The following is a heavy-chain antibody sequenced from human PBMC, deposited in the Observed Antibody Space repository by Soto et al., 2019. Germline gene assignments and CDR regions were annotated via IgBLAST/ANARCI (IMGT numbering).Heavy chain of an antibody. CDR3: ATHSWDH. J-gene: IGHJ4*02. Sequence: EVQVSESGGGLVQPGGSLRLSCAASGLTFSKADMSWVRQAPGEGLEWVSAITGSGVNTYYADSVKGRFTVSRDNSKNTLFLQMNSLRVEDTAIYYCATHSWDHWGQGTRVTVSS. CDR2: ITGSGVNT. CDR1: GLTFSKAD. V-gene: IGHV3-23*01.